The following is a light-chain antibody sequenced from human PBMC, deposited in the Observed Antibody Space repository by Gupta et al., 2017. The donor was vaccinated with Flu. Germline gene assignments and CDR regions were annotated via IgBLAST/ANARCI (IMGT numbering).Light chain of an antibody. J-gene: IGKJ1*01. CDR2: GAS. Sequence: EIVLTQSPGTLSLSPGERATISCRASQSDSSSYLAWYQQKPGQAPRLLIYGASSRATGIPDRFSGSGSGTDFTLTISRLEPEDLAVYYCQQYGSSPWTFGQGTKVEIK. CDR3: QQYGSSPWT. V-gene: IGKV3-20*01. CDR1: QSDSSSY.